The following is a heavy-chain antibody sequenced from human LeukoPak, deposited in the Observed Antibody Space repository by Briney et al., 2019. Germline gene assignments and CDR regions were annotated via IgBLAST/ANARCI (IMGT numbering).Heavy chain of an antibody. CDR3: ARLTAAGHFDY. Sequence: SETLSLTCTVSGGSISSSSYYWGWIRQPPGKGLEWIGTIYYSGSTYYNPSLKSRVTISVDTSKNQLSLKLSSVTAADTAAYYCARLTAAGHFDYWGQGTLVTVSS. D-gene: IGHD6-13*01. J-gene: IGHJ4*02. CDR2: IYYSGST. V-gene: IGHV4-39*01. CDR1: GGSISSSSYY.